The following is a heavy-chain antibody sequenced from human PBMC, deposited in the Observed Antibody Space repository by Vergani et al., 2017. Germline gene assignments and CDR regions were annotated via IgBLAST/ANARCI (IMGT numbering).Heavy chain of an antibody. Sequence: QVQLQQWGAGLLKPSQTLSLTCAVSGGSISSGGYSWSWIRQPPGKGLEWIGYIYHSGSTYYNPSLKSRVTISVDRSKNQFSLKLSSVTAADTAVYYCARVFDTLYRYFDLWGRGTLVTVSS. V-gene: IGHV4-30-2*01. J-gene: IGHJ2*01. CDR1: GGSISSGGYS. CDR3: ARVFDTLYRYFDL. CDR2: IYHSGST. D-gene: IGHD2-15*01.